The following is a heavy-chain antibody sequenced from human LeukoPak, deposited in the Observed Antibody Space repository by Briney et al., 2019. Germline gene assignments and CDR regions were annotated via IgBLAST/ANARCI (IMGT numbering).Heavy chain of an antibody. J-gene: IGHJ4*02. CDR3: ARSVTIFGVATLGY. D-gene: IGHD3-3*01. Sequence: ASVKVSCKASGYTFTVYHMHWVRQAPGQGLEWMGIINPSDGSTTCAQKFQGRVSITRDMSTSTIYMELSSLRSDDTAVYYCARSVTIFGVATLGYWGQGTPVTVSS. V-gene: IGHV1-46*01. CDR2: INPSDGST. CDR1: GYTFTVYH.